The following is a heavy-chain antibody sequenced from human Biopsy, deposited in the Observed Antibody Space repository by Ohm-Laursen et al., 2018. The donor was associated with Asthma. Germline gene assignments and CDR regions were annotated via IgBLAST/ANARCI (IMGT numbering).Heavy chain of an antibody. J-gene: IGHJ4*02. CDR2: ISFDGSNK. CDR3: PKDVFPGWEVRRGPDY. Sequence: SLRLSCAAPGFTFSNYGMHWVRQAPGKGLDWVAVISFDGSNKNYTDSVKGRFTISRDNSRNTLHLQMNSLRAEDTAVYYCPKDVFPGWEVRRGPDYWGQGTLVTVSA. V-gene: IGHV3-30*18. D-gene: IGHD1-26*01. CDR1: GFTFSNYG.